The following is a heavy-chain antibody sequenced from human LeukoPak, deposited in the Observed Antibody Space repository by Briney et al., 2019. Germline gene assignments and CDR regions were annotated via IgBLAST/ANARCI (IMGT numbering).Heavy chain of an antibody. CDR3: ARRPVAAEYFQH. CDR1: GFSFTNYA. Sequence: PGGSLRLSCTGSGFSFTNYAMHWVRQAPGEGLEWVAVISYDESKIYYADSVKGRFTISRDLSTNTLYLQMNSLTTEDTAMYFCARRPVAAEYFQHWGQATLVTVSS. D-gene: IGHD6-25*01. CDR2: ISYDESKI. J-gene: IGHJ1*01. V-gene: IGHV3-30*03.